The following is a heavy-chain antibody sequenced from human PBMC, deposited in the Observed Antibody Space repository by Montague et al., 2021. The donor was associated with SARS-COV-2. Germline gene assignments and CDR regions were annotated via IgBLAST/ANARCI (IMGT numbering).Heavy chain of an antibody. Sequence: CAISGDSVVEHRRRSEENRYELQRHEHRVGRIQHEKKRYSDYAPSVRGRLTVNPDASKNEFSLELNYVTPEDTAVYYCVRYSGWFYFDFWGQGTLVTVSS. CDR2: IQHEKKRYS. D-gene: IGHD6-19*01. CDR1: GDSVVEHRRR. CDR3: VRYSGWFYFDF. V-gene: IGHV6-1*01. J-gene: IGHJ4*02.